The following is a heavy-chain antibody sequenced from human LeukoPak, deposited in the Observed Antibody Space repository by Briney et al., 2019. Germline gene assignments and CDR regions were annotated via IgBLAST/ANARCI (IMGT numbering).Heavy chain of an antibody. Sequence: SQTLSLTCTVSGGSIGSGSYYWSWIRQPAGKGLEWIGRIYTSGSTNYNPSLKSRVTISVDTSKNQFSLKLSSVTAADTAVYYCARAKWELLKYYFDYWGQGTLVTVSS. CDR2: IYTSGST. J-gene: IGHJ4*02. CDR3: ARAKWELLKYYFDY. V-gene: IGHV4-61*02. CDR1: GGSIGSGSYY. D-gene: IGHD1-26*01.